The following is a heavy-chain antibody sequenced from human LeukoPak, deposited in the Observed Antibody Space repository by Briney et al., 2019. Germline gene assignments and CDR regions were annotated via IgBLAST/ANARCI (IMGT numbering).Heavy chain of an antibody. CDR2: ISYDGRNR. J-gene: IGHJ5*02. CDR3: ARDEYNNYGSGGYFDP. V-gene: IGHV3-30*04. D-gene: IGHD5-12*01. CDR1: GFTFSSYA. Sequence: GGSLRLSCAASGFTFSSYAMHWVRQAPGKGLEWLALISYDGRNRHYANSLRGRFIISRDNSRNTVYLQINNLRPEDTAIYYCARDEYNNYGSGGYFDPWGLGTLVTVSS.